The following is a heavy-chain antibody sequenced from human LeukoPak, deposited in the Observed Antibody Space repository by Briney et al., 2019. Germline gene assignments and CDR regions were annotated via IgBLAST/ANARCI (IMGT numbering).Heavy chain of an antibody. CDR2: VDPEDGET. Sequence: GASVTISCKASGYTFTDYYMHWVQQAPGKGLEWMGRVDPEDGETIYAEKFQGRVTITADTSTDTAYIELSSLRSEDTAVYYCATPREVPAANYDAFDIWGQGTMVTVSS. CDR3: ATPREVPAANYDAFDI. D-gene: IGHD2-2*01. J-gene: IGHJ3*02. V-gene: IGHV1-69-2*01. CDR1: GYTFTDYY.